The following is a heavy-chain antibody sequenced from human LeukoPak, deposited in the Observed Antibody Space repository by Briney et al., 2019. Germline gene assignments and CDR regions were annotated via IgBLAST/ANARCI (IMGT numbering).Heavy chain of an antibody. J-gene: IGHJ5*02. D-gene: IGHD4-23*01. CDR3: ARQGAVLTSANWFDP. CDR1: GGSISSSSYY. Sequence: SETLSLTCTVSGGSISSSSYYWGRIRQPPGKGLEWIGTFYHSGSTFYNSSLRSRVTISVDTSKNQFSLKLTSVTAADTAVYYCARQGAVLTSANWFDPWGQGTLVTVSS. V-gene: IGHV4-39*07. CDR2: FYHSGST.